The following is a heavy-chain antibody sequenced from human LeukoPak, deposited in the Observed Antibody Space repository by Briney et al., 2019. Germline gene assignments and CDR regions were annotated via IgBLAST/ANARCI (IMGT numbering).Heavy chain of an antibody. D-gene: IGHD6-13*01. Sequence: SETLSLTCAVYGGSFSVYYWSWIRQPPGKGLEWIGEINHSGSTNYNPSLKSRVTISVDTSKNQFSLKLSSVTAADTAVYYCARGVRTIAAAGTDYWGQGTLVTVSS. CDR3: ARGVRTIAAAGTDY. CDR2: INHSGST. V-gene: IGHV4-34*01. J-gene: IGHJ4*02. CDR1: GGSFSVYY.